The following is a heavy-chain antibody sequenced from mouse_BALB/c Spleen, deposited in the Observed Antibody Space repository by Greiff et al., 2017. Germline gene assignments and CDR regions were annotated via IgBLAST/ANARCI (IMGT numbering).Heavy chain of an antibody. J-gene: IGHJ3*01. V-gene: IGHV5-12-1*01. Sequence: EVKGVESGGGLVKPGGSLKLSCAASGFAFSSYDMSWVRQTPEKRLEWVAYISSGGGSTYYPDTVKGRFTISRDNAKNTLYLQMSSLKSEDTAMYYCARGLGRRAYWGQGTLVTVSA. CDR3: ARGLGRRAY. CDR1: GFAFSSYD. D-gene: IGHD4-1*01. CDR2: ISSGGGST.